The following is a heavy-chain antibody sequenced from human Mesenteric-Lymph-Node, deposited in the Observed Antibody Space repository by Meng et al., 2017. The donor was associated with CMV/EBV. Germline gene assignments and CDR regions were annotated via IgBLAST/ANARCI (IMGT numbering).Heavy chain of an antibody. V-gene: IGHV3-30-3*01. CDR2: ISYDGSNK. D-gene: IGHD6-19*01. J-gene: IGHJ4*02. CDR3: TRGGGGWYFDL. Sequence: GGSLRLSCAASGFTFSSYAMHWVRQAPGKGLEWVAVISYDGSNKYYADSVKGRFTISRDDSKNTAYLQLNSLKPEDTAVYYCTRGGGGWYFDLWGQGTLVTVSS. CDR1: GFTFSSYA.